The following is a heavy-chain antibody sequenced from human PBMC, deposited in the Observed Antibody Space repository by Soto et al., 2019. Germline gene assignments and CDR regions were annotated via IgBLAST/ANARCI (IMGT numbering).Heavy chain of an antibody. CDR2: INPNSGGT. Sequence: ASVKVSFKASGYTFTGYYMHWVRQAPGQGLEWMGWINPNSGGTNYAQKFQAWVTMTRDTSISTAYMELSRLRSDDTAVYYCARDRPVAGVYYYGMDVWGQGTTVTVSS. J-gene: IGHJ6*02. CDR3: ARDRPVAGVYYYGMDV. V-gene: IGHV1-2*04. CDR1: GYTFTGYY. D-gene: IGHD6-19*01.